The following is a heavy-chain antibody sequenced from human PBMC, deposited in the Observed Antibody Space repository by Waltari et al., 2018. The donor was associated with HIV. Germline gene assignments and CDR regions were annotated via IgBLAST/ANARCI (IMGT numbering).Heavy chain of an antibody. CDR3: ARDIVLGLVAY. Sequence: QLQLQESGPGLVKPSETLSLTCTVSGGSISSSSYYWGWIRQPPGKGLEWIGSIYYSGSTYYNPSLKSRVTISETSKNQFSLKLSSVTAADTAVYYCARDIVLGLVAYWGQGTLVTVSS. CDR2: IYYSGST. CDR1: GGSISSSSYY. J-gene: IGHJ4*02. V-gene: IGHV4-39*07. D-gene: IGHD3-3*01.